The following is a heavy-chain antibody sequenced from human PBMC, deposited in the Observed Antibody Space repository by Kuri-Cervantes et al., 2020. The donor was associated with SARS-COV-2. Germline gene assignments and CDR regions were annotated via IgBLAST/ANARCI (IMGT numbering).Heavy chain of an antibody. Sequence: SETLSLTCAVYGGSFSGCYWSWIRQPPGKGLEWIGEINHSGSTNYNPSLKSRVTIPVDTSKNQFSLKLSSVTAADTAVYYCARGRIAAAANNWFDPWGQGTLVTVSS. J-gene: IGHJ5*02. V-gene: IGHV4-34*01. CDR2: INHSGST. CDR1: GGSFSGCY. CDR3: ARGRIAAAANNWFDP. D-gene: IGHD6-13*01.